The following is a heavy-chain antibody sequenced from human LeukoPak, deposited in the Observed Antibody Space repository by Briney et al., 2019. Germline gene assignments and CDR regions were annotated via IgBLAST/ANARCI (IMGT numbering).Heavy chain of an antibody. J-gene: IGHJ4*02. CDR3: ARGRDYTNYVLVY. CDR2: ISYDGSNK. V-gene: IGHV3-30-3*01. CDR1: GFTFSSYA. Sequence: GGSLRLSCAASGFTFSSYAMSWVRQAPGKGLEWVALISYDGSNKYYADSVKGRFTISRDNSNNTLYLQMNSLRAEDTAVYYCARGRDYTNYVLVYWGQGTLVTVSS. D-gene: IGHD4-11*01.